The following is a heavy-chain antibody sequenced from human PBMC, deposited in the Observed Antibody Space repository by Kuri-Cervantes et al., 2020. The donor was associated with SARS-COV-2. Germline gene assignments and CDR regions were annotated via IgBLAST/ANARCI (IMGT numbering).Heavy chain of an antibody. CDR3: ARSIDTDFWSGYLIPGPHDAFDI. Sequence: ASVKVSCKASGYTFTSYGISWGRQAPGQGLEWMGWINPNSGGTNYAQKFQGRVTMTRDTSISTAYMELSRLRSDDTAVYYCARSIDTDFWSGYLIPGPHDAFDIWGQGTMVTVSS. D-gene: IGHD3-3*01. CDR1: GYTFTSYG. J-gene: IGHJ3*02. CDR2: INPNSGGT. V-gene: IGHV1-2*02.